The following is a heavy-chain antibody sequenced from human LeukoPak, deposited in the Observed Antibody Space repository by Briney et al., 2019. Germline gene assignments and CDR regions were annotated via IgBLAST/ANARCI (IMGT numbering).Heavy chain of an antibody. CDR3: ARSSRWFGDAFDI. Sequence: SETQSLTCTVSSDSLSRISYYCGSIRQPPGKGLGWIGSIYDSGSTYYNPPIKSRVTISVDTSKNQFSLKRSSVAAADTAVYYCARSSRWFGDAFDIWGQGTMVTVSS. J-gene: IGHJ3*02. CDR1: SDSLSRISYY. V-gene: IGHV4-39*07. CDR2: IYDSGST. D-gene: IGHD6-13*01.